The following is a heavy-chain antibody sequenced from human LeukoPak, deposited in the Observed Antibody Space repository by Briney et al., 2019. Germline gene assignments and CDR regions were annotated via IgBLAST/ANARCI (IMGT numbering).Heavy chain of an antibody. V-gene: IGHV4-61*01. CDR3: ARAGTTRGGWPI. J-gene: IGHJ3*02. Sequence: SETLSLTCSVSGGSIRSSSYYWSWIRQPPGKGLEWIGYIYHSGNTNYNPSLESRVTISVDTSNNQISLKLNSVTAADTAMYYCARAGTTRGGWPIWGQGTLVTVSS. CDR2: IYHSGNT. CDR1: GGSIRSSSYY. D-gene: IGHD6-19*01.